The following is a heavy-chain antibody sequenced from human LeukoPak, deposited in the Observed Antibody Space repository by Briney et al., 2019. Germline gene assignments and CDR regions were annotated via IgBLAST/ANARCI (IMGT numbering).Heavy chain of an antibody. J-gene: IGHJ4*02. CDR3: AKGLRDPVDY. V-gene: IGHV3-30*02. CDR2: VRYDGSNK. Sequence: GGSLRLSCAASGFTFSSYAMSWVRQAPGKGLWWVAFVRYDGSNKYYADSVKGRFTISRDNSKNTLYLQMNSLRVADTAVYYCAKGLRDPVDYWGQGTLVTVSS. D-gene: IGHD2-21*02. CDR1: GFTFSSYA.